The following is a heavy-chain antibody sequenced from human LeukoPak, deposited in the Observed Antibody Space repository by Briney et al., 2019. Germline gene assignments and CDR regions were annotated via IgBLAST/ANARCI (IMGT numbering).Heavy chain of an antibody. CDR3: AGRIVVVPAASLDY. J-gene: IGHJ4*02. CDR1: GGSFSGYY. D-gene: IGHD2-2*01. CDR2: INHSGST. V-gene: IGHV4-34*01. Sequence: SETLSLTCAVYGGSFSGYYWSWIRQPPGKGLEWTGEINHSGSTNYNPSLKSRVTISVDTSKNQFSLKLSSVTAADTAVYYCAGRIVVVPAASLDYWGQGTLVTVSS.